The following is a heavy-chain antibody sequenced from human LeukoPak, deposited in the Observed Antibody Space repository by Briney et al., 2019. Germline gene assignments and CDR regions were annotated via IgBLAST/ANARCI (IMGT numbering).Heavy chain of an antibody. Sequence: SETLSLTCAVYGGSFSGYYWSWIRQPPGKGLEWIGEINHSGSTNYNPSLKSRVTISVDTSKNQFSLKLSSVTAADTAVYYCARLPYYYDSSGYLNWGQGILVTVSS. V-gene: IGHV4-34*01. CDR1: GGSFSGYY. J-gene: IGHJ4*02. CDR3: ARLPYYYDSSGYLN. CDR2: INHSGST. D-gene: IGHD3-22*01.